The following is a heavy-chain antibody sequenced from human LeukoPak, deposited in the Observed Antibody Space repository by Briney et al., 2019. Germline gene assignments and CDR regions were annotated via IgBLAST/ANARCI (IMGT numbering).Heavy chain of an antibody. CDR3: ARQGYWSGYYVFDY. CDR2: IYYSGTT. D-gene: IGHD3-3*01. CDR1: GGSISSDY. V-gene: IGHV4-59*08. J-gene: IGHJ4*02. Sequence: TSETLSLTCTVSGGSISSDYWSWIRQPPGKGLEYIGFIYYSGTTNYNPSLKSRVTISVDTSKNQFSLKLSSATAADTAVYYCARQGYWSGYYVFDYWGQGTLVTVSS.